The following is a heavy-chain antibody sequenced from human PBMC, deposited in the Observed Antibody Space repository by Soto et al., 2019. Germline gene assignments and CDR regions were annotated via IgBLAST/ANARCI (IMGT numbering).Heavy chain of an antibody. D-gene: IGHD3-22*01. CDR2: ISDSGST. V-gene: IGHV4-31*03. CDR1: GGSISDGYY. CDR3: ARRDRSGFSYWLDT. J-gene: IGHJ5*02. Sequence: PSETLSLTCTVSGGSISDGYYWSWIRQQPGKGREWIGAISDSGSTSYHPSLKSRLTIVVDTSKNQFSLNLRSVTAADTAGYYCARRDRSGFSYWLDTWGQGTLVTVSS.